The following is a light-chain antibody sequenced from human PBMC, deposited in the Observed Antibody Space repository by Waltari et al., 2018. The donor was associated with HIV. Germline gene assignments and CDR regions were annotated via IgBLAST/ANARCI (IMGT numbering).Light chain of an antibody. V-gene: IGLV6-57*04. Sequence: NFMLTQPHSVSESPGKTVTISCTRSSGSIASNYVQWYQQRPGSAPTTVIYADNQRPSGVPDRFSGSIDSSSNSASLTISGLKTEDEADYYCQSYDTSNPVVFGGGTKLTVL. CDR1: SGSIASNY. CDR2: ADN. J-gene: IGLJ2*01. CDR3: QSYDTSNPVV.